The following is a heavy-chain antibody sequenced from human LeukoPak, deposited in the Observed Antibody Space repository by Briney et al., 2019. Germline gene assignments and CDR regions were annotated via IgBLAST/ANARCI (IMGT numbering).Heavy chain of an antibody. Sequence: GGSLRLSCAASGFTFSSHGMNWARQAPGKGLEWVSYISSSGSVVFYADSVEGRFTISRDNAKNALYLQMNSLRAEDTAVYHCAREVGYDSSPPWGQGTLVTVSS. J-gene: IGHJ5*02. CDR3: AREVGYDSSPP. V-gene: IGHV3-48*01. D-gene: IGHD3-3*01. CDR2: ISSSGSVV. CDR1: GFTFSSHG.